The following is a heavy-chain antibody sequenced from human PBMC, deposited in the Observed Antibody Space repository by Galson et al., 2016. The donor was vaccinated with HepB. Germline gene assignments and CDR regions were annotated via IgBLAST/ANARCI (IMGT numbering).Heavy chain of an antibody. CDR1: GFTFSSYS. D-gene: IGHD4-17*01. V-gene: IGHV3-21*01. J-gene: IGHJ6*02. CDR2: ISSSSSYI. Sequence: SLRLSCAASGFTFSSYSMNWVRQAPGKGLEWVSSISSSSSYIYYADSVKGRFTISRDNAKNSLYLQMNSLRAEDTAVYYCARDFGDYFTPWYYYFGMDVWAKGPRSPSP. CDR3: ARDFGDYFTPWYYYFGMDV.